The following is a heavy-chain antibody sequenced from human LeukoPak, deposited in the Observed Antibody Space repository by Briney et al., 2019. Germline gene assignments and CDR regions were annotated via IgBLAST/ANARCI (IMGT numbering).Heavy chain of an antibody. CDR3: VRDGGVSGYDLLDY. CDR2: ITYDGSNE. D-gene: IGHD5-12*01. CDR1: GFTFSSYW. V-gene: IGHV3-30*03. J-gene: IGHJ4*02. Sequence: GGSLRLSCAASGFTFSSYWMNWVRQAPGKGLEWVAVITYDGSNEYYADSVKGRFTISRDNSKNTLYLQMNSLRAEDTAVYYCVRDGGVSGYDLLDYWGQGTLVTVSS.